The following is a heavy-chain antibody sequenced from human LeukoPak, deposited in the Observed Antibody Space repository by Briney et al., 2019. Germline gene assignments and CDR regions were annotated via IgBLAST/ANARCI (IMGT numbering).Heavy chain of an antibody. CDR3: AKSGGFFDT. CDR1: GFTFTNYW. J-gene: IGHJ5*02. D-gene: IGHD1-26*01. Sequence: GGSLTLSCAVSGFTFTNYWMMWVRHAPGKGLQWVANINEDGTEKLYVDSVVGRLTISRDNGKNFLYLQMNSLRHEDTAVYYCAKSGGFFDTWGQGTLVTVSS. V-gene: IGHV3-7*01. CDR2: INEDGTEK.